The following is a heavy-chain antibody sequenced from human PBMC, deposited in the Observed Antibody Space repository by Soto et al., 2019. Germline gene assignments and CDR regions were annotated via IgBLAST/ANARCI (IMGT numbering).Heavy chain of an antibody. Sequence: PGESLKISCKGSGYSFTSYWIGWVRQMPGKGLEWMGMIYPGDSDTRYSPSVQGQVTISAGKSVSTAYLQWSSLTAPDTAMYYCARHNIAEDSIVAETRYYSGLGVWGQGTTVTVSS. J-gene: IGHJ6*02. CDR3: ARHNIAEDSIVAETRYYSGLGV. CDR2: IYPGDSDT. V-gene: IGHV5-51*01. CDR1: GYSFTSYW. D-gene: IGHD1-26*01.